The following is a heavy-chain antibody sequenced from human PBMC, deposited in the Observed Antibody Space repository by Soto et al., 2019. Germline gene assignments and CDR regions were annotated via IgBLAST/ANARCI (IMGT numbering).Heavy chain of an antibody. CDR1: GFTFSNYA. J-gene: IGHJ4*02. Sequence: EVQLLESGGGLVQPGRSLRLSCAASGFTFSNYAMSWVRQAPGQGLDWVSALSGSGGTTYYSDYVEGRVTISRDNSKTTLFLQLNSLRAEDAAVYYCAKFFVEAGSNSGWPWSFHYWGQGTLFTVSS. V-gene: IGHV3-23*01. CDR3: AKFFVEAGSNSGWPWSFHY. CDR2: LSGSGGTT. D-gene: IGHD6-25*01.